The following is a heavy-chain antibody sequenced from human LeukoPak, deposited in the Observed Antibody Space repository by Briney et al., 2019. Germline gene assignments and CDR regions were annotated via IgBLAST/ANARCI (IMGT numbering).Heavy chain of an antibody. J-gene: IGHJ6*02. CDR2: IIPIFGTA. CDR1: GYTFTSYA. D-gene: IGHD4-23*01. CDR3: ARVVYGGQRQTNYYYYYGMDV. V-gene: IGHV1-69*13. Sequence: SVNVSCKASGYTFTSYAMNWVRQAPGQGLEWMGGIIPIFGTANYAQKFQGRVTITADESTSTAYMELSSLRSEDTAVYYCARVVYGGQRQTNYYYYYGMDVWGQGTTVTVSS.